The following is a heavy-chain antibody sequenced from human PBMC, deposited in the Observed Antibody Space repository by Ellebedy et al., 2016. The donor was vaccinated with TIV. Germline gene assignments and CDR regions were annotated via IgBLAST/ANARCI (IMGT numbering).Heavy chain of an antibody. CDR3: ARGRSLEGFDI. J-gene: IGHJ3*02. Sequence: SETLSLTCPVSGGSISSSTYYWGWIRQPPGKGLEWIGSIYYSGSTYYNPSLKSRVTISVDTSKSHFSLKLSPVTAADTAVFFCARGRSLEGFDIWGQGTLVTVSS. D-gene: IGHD1-1*01. V-gene: IGHV4-39*07. CDR2: IYYSGST. CDR1: GGSISSSTYY.